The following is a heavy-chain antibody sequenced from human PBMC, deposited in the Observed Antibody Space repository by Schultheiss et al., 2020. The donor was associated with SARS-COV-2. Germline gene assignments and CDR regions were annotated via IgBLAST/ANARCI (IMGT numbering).Heavy chain of an antibody. CDR3: ARDVSEEWFGEFLA. J-gene: IGHJ5*02. V-gene: IGHV3-74*01. D-gene: IGHD3-10*01. CDR1: GFTFSRYW. Sequence: GGSLRLSCAASGFTFSRYWMYWVRQGPGKGLVWVSRINQDGSTTENADSVKGRFTISRDNARNTLYLQMNSLGAGDTAVYYCARDVSEEWFGEFLAWGQGTLVTVSS. CDR2: INQDGSTT.